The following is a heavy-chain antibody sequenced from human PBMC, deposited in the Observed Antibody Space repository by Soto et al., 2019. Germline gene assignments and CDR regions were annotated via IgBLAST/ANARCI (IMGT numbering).Heavy chain of an antibody. D-gene: IGHD6-19*01. V-gene: IGHV1-18*01. CDR2: INTYNGNT. J-gene: IGHJ3*02. CDR1: RYTFTNYG. CDR3: ARRTAVAGTGRRNGTFDI. Sequence: ASVKVSYKASRYTFTNYGISWVRQAPGQGLEWMGWINTYNGNTNHAQKLQGRVTMTTDTSTSTAYMEVRSLRSDDTAMYYCARRTAVAGTGRRNGTFDIWGQGTMVSVSS.